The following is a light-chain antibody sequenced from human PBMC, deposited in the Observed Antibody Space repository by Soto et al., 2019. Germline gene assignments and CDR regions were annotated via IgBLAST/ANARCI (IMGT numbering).Light chain of an antibody. CDR3: CSNADSSTYV. V-gene: IGLV2-23*01. CDR2: EAS. J-gene: IGLJ1*01. Sequence: QSALTQPASVSGSPGQSITISCTGTSGDIGGYNLVSWYQQYSDKAPKLIIFEASKRPSGVSNRFSGSKSGSTASLTISGLQAEDEADYYCCSNADSSTYVFGTGTKLTVL. CDR1: SGDIGGYNL.